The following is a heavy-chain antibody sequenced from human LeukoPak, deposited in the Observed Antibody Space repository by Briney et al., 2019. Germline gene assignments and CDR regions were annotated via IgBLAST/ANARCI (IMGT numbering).Heavy chain of an antibody. Sequence: GGSLRRSCAASGFTVSSNYMSCVPQAPGKGLEWVSTISDSDSSTYYTDSVKGRFTFSRDNSKNTLHLQMNSLRAEDTAVCYCTKDHGFYSSGWHPLFDHWGQGTLVTVTP. CDR2: ISDSDSST. CDR1: GFTVSSNY. V-gene: IGHV3-23*01. J-gene: IGHJ4*02. D-gene: IGHD6-19*01. CDR3: TKDHGFYSSGWHPLFDH.